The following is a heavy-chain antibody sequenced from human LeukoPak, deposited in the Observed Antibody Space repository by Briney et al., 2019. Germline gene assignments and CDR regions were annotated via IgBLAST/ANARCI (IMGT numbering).Heavy chain of an antibody. Sequence: GGSLRLSCAASGFTFSSYAMSWVRQAPGKGLEWVSAISGSGGSTYYADSVKGRFTISRDNSKNTLYLQMNSLRAEDTAVYYCARGREWLDNFDYWGQGTLVTVSS. CDR2: ISGSGGST. CDR3: ARGREWLDNFDY. CDR1: GFTFSSYA. V-gene: IGHV3-23*01. J-gene: IGHJ4*02. D-gene: IGHD6-19*01.